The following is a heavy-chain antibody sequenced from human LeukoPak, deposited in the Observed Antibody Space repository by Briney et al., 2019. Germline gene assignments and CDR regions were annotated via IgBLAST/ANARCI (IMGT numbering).Heavy chain of an antibody. CDR3: AKAKVFGVFTSSQYIDY. CDR1: GFTFSTYA. CDR2: IGGNGDNT. V-gene: IGHV3-23*01. Sequence: QPGTSLRLSCAASGFTFSTYAMHWVRQAPGKGLEWVSTIGGNGDNTYYADSVKGRFTISGDNSKNTVYLQMNSLRAEDTAVYYCAKAKVFGVFTSSQYIDYWGQGTLVTVSS. D-gene: IGHD6-6*01. J-gene: IGHJ4*02.